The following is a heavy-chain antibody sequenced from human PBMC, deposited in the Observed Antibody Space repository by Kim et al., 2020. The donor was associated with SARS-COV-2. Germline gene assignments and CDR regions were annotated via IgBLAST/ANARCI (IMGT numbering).Heavy chain of an antibody. CDR3: ARAYYYDSSGYYYEWFDP. Sequence: SVKVSCKASGGTFSSYAISWVRQAPGQGLEWMGGIIPIFGTANYAQKFQGRVTITADESTSTAYMELSSLRSEDTAVYYCARAYYYDSSGYYYEWFDPWGQGTLVTVSS. CDR2: IIPIFGTA. D-gene: IGHD3-22*01. V-gene: IGHV1-69*13. J-gene: IGHJ5*02. CDR1: GGTFSSYA.